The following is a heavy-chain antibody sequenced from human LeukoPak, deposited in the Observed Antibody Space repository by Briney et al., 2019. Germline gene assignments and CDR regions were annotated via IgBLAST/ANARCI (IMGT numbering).Heavy chain of an antibody. CDR2: INTNTGNP. Sequence: ASVKVSCKASGYTFSSYAVNWVRQAPGQGLEWMGWINTNTGNPTYAQGFTGRFVFSLDTSVSTAYLQISSLKAEDTAVYYCARVWDYDFWSGYFDYWGQGTLVTVSS. D-gene: IGHD3-3*01. CDR1: GYTFSSYA. J-gene: IGHJ4*02. V-gene: IGHV7-4-1*02. CDR3: ARVWDYDFWSGYFDY.